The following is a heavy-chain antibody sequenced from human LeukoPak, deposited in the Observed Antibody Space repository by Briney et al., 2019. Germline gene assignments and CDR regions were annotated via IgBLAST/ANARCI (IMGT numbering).Heavy chain of an antibody. V-gene: IGHV3-66*01. CDR2: IYSGGST. CDR1: GLTVSTNY. Sequence: GGSLRLSCAASGLTVSTNYMSWVRQAPGKGLEWVSVIYSGGSTYYADSVKGRFIISRDNSKNTLYLQMNSLRAEDTAVYYCARNGYSSGWYPIDYWGQGTLVTVSS. J-gene: IGHJ4*02. CDR3: ARNGYSSGWYPIDY. D-gene: IGHD6-19*01.